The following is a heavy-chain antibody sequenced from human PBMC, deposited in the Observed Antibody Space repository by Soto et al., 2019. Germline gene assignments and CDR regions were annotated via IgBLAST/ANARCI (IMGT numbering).Heavy chain of an antibody. Sequence: PGESLKISCKGSGYSFISYWIGWVRQMPGKGLEWMGIIYPGDSDTRYSPSFQGQVTISADKSINTAYLQWSGLKASDTAMYYCARSPNIDILTGSYDWFDPWGQGTLVTVSS. CDR1: GYSFISYW. J-gene: IGHJ5*02. V-gene: IGHV5-51*01. D-gene: IGHD3-9*01. CDR3: ARSPNIDILTGSYDWFDP. CDR2: IYPGDSDT.